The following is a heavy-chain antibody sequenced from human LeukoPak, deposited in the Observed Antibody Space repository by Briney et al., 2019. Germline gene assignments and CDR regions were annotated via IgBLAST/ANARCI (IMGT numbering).Heavy chain of an antibody. V-gene: IGHV3-23*01. J-gene: IGHJ5*02. CDR2: ISGSGGST. D-gene: IGHD3-3*01. Sequence: PGGSLRLSCAASGFTFSSYAMSWVRQAPGKGLEWVSAISGSGGSTYYADSVKGRFTISRDNSKNTLYLQMNSLGAEDTAVYYCAKVWGITIFGVVHSNWFDPWGQGTLVTVSS. CDR1: GFTFSSYA. CDR3: AKVWGITIFGVVHSNWFDP.